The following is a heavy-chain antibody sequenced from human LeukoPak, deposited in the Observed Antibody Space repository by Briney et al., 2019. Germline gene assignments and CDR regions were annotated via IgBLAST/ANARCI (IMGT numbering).Heavy chain of an antibody. D-gene: IGHD3-22*01. CDR1: GGSISSYY. J-gene: IGHJ3*02. CDR3: AREGYYDSSGSYNHDAFDI. Sequence: PSETLSLTCTVSGGSISSYYWSWIRQPPGKGLEWIGYIYYSGSTNYNPSLKSRVTISVDRSKNQCSLKLTSVTAADTAVYYCAREGYYDSSGSYNHDAFDIWGQGTMVTVSS. CDR2: IYYSGST. V-gene: IGHV4-59*01.